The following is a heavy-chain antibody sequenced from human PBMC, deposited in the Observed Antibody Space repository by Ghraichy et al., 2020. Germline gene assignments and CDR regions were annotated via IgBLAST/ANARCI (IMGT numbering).Heavy chain of an antibody. CDR2: ISGSGVNT. V-gene: IGHV3-23*01. CDR1: GFTFGNFA. J-gene: IGHJ4*02. CDR3: ARGSVWSFYGSGKPRGFLDY. Sequence: GGSLRLSCEASGFTFGNFAMSWVRQAPGKGLEWVSSISGSGVNTYYAESVKGRFTISRDNSRNKLYLQMYGLRVEDTAEYYCARGSVWSFYGSGKPRGFLDYWGQVTLVTVSS. D-gene: IGHD3-10*01.